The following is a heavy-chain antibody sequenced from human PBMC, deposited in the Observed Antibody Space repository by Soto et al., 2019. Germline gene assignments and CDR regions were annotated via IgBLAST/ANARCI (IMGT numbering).Heavy chain of an antibody. CDR3: ARDPSYYGMDV. J-gene: IGHJ6*02. Sequence: ASVKVSCKTSGYTYSRYAITWVRQAPGQGLEWMGWINAGNGNTKYSQKFQGRVTITRDTSASTAYMELSSLRSEDTAVYYCARDPSYYGMDVWGQGTTVTVSS. CDR1: GYTYSRYA. V-gene: IGHV1-3*01. CDR2: INAGNGNT.